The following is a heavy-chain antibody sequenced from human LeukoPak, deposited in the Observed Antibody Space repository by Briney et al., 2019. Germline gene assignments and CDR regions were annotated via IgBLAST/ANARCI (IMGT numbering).Heavy chain of an antibody. V-gene: IGHV4-61*10. CDR2: IYRSGST. J-gene: IGHJ3*02. Sequence: QASETLSLTCTVSGGSISSGSYYWSWIRQPAGKRLEWIGHIYRSGSTNYNPSLKSRVTISLDTSKNQFSLKLSSVTAADTAVYYCARNYYDSSGYAPRITHYDIWGQGTMVTVSS. CDR3: ARNYYDSSGYAPRITHYDI. CDR1: GGSISSGSYY. D-gene: IGHD3-22*01.